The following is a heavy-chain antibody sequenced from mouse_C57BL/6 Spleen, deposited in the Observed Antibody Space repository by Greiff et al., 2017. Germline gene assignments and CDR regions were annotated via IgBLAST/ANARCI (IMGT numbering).Heavy chain of an antibody. J-gene: IGHJ2*01. V-gene: IGHV1-82*01. D-gene: IGHD2-3*01. CDR1: GYAFSSSW. CDR3: ARRDYDGSLDY. Sequence: QVQLKQSGPELVKPGASVKISCRASGYAFSSSWMNWVKQRPGKGLEWIGRIYPGDGDTNYNGKFKGKATLTADKSSSTAYMQLSSLTSEDSAVYFCARRDYDGSLDYWGQGTTLTVSS. CDR2: IYPGDGDT.